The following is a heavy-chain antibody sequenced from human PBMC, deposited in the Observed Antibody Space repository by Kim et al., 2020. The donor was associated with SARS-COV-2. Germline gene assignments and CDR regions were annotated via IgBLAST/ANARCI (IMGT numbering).Heavy chain of an antibody. CDR1: GFTFSSYA. J-gene: IGHJ4*02. CDR3: ARVYSSGWYWSSGFDY. Sequence: GGSLRLSCAASGFTFSSYAMHWVRQAPGKGLEWVAVISYDGSNKYYADSVKGRFTISRDNSKNTLYLQMNSLRAEDTAVYYCARVYSSGWYWSSGFDYWGQGTLVTVSS. CDR2: ISYDGSNK. D-gene: IGHD6-19*01. V-gene: IGHV3-30*04.